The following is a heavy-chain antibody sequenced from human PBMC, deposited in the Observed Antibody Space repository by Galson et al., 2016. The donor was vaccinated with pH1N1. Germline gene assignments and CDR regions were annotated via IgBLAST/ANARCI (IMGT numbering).Heavy chain of an antibody. Sequence: SLRLSCAPSGFTFSTFAMGWVRQAPGKGLQWLSAISGGGATTYYIDSVKGRFTISRGNSKNTLYLEMNSLKAEDTALYYCVKYDSSGYYYGRLVNWGQGTLVTVSS. CDR2: ISGGGATT. V-gene: IGHV3-23*01. D-gene: IGHD3-22*01. CDR1: GFTFSTFA. J-gene: IGHJ4*02. CDR3: VKYDSSGYYYGRLVN.